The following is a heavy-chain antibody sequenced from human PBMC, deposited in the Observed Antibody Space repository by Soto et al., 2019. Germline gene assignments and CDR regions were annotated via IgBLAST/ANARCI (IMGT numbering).Heavy chain of an antibody. CDR3: ARAQGSGFLVS. V-gene: IGHV4-30-4*01. CDR2: IYYSGST. Sequence: PSETLSHTCTVSGGAISSGDYYLSWIRQPPGKGLEWIGYIYYSGSTYYNPSLKSRVTISVDTSKNQFSLKLSSVTAADTAVYYCARAQGSGFLVSWGQGTLVTVSS. CDR1: GGAISSGDYY. J-gene: IGHJ4*02. D-gene: IGHD3-10*01.